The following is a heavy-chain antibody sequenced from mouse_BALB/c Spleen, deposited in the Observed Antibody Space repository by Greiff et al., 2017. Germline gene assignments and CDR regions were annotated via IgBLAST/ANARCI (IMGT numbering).Heavy chain of an antibody. V-gene: IGHV1-55*01. CDR2: IYPGSGST. D-gene: IGHD2-1*01. CDR1: GYNFTSYW. CDR3: ARVDYGTFYYAMHY. Sequence: QVQLQQPGAELVKPGTSVKLSCKASGYNFTSYWINWVKLRPGQGLEWIGDIYPGSGSTNYNEKFKSKATLTVDTSSSTAYMQLSSLASEDSALYYCARVDYGTFYYAMHYWGQGTSVTVSS. J-gene: IGHJ4*01.